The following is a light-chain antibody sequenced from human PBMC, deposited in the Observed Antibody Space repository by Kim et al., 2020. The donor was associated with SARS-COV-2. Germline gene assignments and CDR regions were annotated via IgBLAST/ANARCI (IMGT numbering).Light chain of an antibody. CDR2: EVT. CDR3: SSYAGSNTLV. J-gene: IGLJ2*01. Sequence: QSALTQPASVSGSPGQSITFSCTGTSSDVGTYNDVSWYQYHPGKAPKLIIYEVTKRPSGVSNRFSGSKFGYTASLTISGLQAEDEANYYCSSYAGSNTLVFGGGTQLTVL. CDR1: SSDVGTYND. V-gene: IGLV2-23*02.